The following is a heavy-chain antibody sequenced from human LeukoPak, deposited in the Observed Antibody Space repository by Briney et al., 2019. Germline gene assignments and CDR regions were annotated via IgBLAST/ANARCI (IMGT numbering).Heavy chain of an antibody. V-gene: IGHV1-69*13. J-gene: IGHJ6*02. D-gene: IGHD3-3*01. CDR1: GGTFSSYA. Sequence: SVKVSCKASGGTFSSYAISWVRQAPGQGLEWMGGIIPIFGTANYAQKFQGRVTITADESTSTAYMELSSLRSEDTAVYYCARFWKDYDFWSGYPTTHYYYYGMDVWGQGTTVTVSS. CDR2: IIPIFGTA. CDR3: ARFWKDYDFWSGYPTTHYYYYGMDV.